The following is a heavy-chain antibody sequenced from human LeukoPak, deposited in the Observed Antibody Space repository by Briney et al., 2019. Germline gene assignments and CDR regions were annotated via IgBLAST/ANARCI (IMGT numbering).Heavy chain of an antibody. CDR2: IYSGGST. CDR1: GFTVSSQY. Sequence: GGSLRLSCAASGFTVSSQYMSWVRQAPGKGLECVSIIYSGGSTYYADSVKGRFTISRDNSKNTLYLQMNSLRAEDTAVYYCARNYYGSGSRAFDIWGQGTMVTVSS. J-gene: IGHJ3*02. D-gene: IGHD3-10*01. V-gene: IGHV3-53*01. CDR3: ARNYYGSGSRAFDI.